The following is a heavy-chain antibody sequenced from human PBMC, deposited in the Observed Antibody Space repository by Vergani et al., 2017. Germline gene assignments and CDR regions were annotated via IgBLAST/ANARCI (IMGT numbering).Heavy chain of an antibody. Sequence: QVQLVQSGAEVKKPGASVKVSCKASGYTFTSYYMHWVRQAPGQGLEWMGRIIPILGIANYAQKFQGRVTITADKSTSTAYMELSSLRSEDTAVYYCARAPGRSTSLDWGQGTLVTVSS. CDR3: ARAPGRSTSLD. CDR2: IIPILGIA. V-gene: IGHV1-69*09. J-gene: IGHJ4*02. D-gene: IGHD2-2*01. CDR1: GYTFTSYY.